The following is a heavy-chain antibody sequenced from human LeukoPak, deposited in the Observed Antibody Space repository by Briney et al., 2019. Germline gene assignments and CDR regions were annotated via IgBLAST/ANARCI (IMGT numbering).Heavy chain of an antibody. CDR2: IYYSGST. J-gene: IGHJ5*02. CDR3: ARASGSSTPVVFDL. V-gene: IGHV4-31*03. CDR1: GGSISSGGYY. Sequence: SQTLSLTCTVSGGSISSGGYYWSWIRQHPGKGLEWIGYIYYSGSTYYNPSLKSRVTISVDTSKNQFSLKLSSVTAADTAVYYCARASGSSTPVVFDLWGQGTLVTVSS. D-gene: IGHD6-13*01.